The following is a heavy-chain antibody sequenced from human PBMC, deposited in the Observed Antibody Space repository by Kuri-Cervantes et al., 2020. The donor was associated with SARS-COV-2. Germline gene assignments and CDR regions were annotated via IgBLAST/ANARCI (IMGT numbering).Heavy chain of an antibody. CDR2: INHSGST. V-gene: IGHV4-34*01. CDR1: GFTFSSYA. J-gene: IGHJ4*02. CDR3: ARGRRGVPATVFDY. D-gene: IGHD2-2*01. Sequence: GSLRLSCAASGFTFSSYAMSWVRQAPGKGLEWIGEINHSGSTNYNPSLKSRVTISVDTSKNQFSLKLSSVTAAGTAVYYCARGRRGVPATVFDYWGQGTLVTVSS.